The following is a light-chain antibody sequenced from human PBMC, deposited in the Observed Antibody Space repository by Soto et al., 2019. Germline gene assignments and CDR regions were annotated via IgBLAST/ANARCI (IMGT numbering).Light chain of an antibody. J-gene: IGKJ2*01. CDR1: QSVSSSY. CDR2: GAS. Sequence: IVLTQSPGTLSLSLGERATLSCRASQSVSSSYLTWYQQKPGQAPRLLIYGASSRATGISDRFSGSGSGTDFTLTISRLEPEDVAVYYCQQYATTLYTFGQGTKLEIK. CDR3: QQYATTLYT. V-gene: IGKV3-20*01.